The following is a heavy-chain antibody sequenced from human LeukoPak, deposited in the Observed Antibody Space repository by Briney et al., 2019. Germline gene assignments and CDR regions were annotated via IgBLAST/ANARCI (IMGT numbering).Heavy chain of an antibody. CDR3: ASLYYGSGSYYRDY. J-gene: IGHJ4*02. V-gene: IGHV3-7*01. CDR2: IKQDGSEK. D-gene: IGHD3-10*01. CDR1: GFTFSSYW. Sequence: GGSLRLSCAASGFTFSSYWMSWVRQAPGKGLEWVANIKQDGSEKYYVDSVKGRFTISRDNAKNSLYLQMNSLRAEDTAVYYCASLYYGSGSYYRDYWGQGTLVSVSS.